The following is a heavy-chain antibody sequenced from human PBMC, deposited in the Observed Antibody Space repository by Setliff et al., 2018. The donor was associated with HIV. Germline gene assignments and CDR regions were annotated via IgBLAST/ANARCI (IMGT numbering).Heavy chain of an antibody. D-gene: IGHD3-22*01. Sequence: SETLSLTCAVYGGSFSGYFWTWIRQPPQKRLEWIGEINHSGDTNYNPSLKSRVTISADTSKNQFSLKLSSVTAADTAVYYCARVGDFYDTSGYYSVLDAFDIWGQGTTVTVSS. CDR1: GGSFSGYF. V-gene: IGHV4-34*01. CDR3: ARVGDFYDTSGYYSVLDAFDI. CDR2: INHSGDT. J-gene: IGHJ3*02.